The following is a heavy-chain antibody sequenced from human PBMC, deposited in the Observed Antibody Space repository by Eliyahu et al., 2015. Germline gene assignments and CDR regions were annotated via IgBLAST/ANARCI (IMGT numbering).Heavy chain of an antibody. Sequence: QVQLVESGGGVVQPGGSLRLSCEASGFVFSNFGMHWVRRSPGKGVGGVSFIRYDGSDEDYAVSVKGRFAISRDNSKNTLYLQMNRLRVDDTAVYYCAKVGNWRHGIPMDVWGKGTSVIVSS. CDR1: GFVFSNFG. D-gene: IGHD1-1*01. CDR2: IRYDGSDE. CDR3: AKVGNWRHGIPMDV. V-gene: IGHV3-30*02. J-gene: IGHJ6*04.